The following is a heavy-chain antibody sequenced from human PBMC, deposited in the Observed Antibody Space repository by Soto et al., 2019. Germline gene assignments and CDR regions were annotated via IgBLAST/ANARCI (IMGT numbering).Heavy chain of an antibody. CDR2: INAGSGNT. CDR1: GYTFSXXX. CDR3: ARDTETLGPRANDALDI. V-gene: IGHV1-3*01. Sequence: QAQLVQSGAEMKKPGASXXVSCKATGYTFSXXXXXXXXXXXXXXLEWMGWINAGSGNTKYSQNFQGRVSTTRDTSASTVYMELTGLTSEDTAVYYCARDTETLGPRANDALDIWGQGTMVTVSS. J-gene: IGHJ3*02. D-gene: IGHD3-3*02.